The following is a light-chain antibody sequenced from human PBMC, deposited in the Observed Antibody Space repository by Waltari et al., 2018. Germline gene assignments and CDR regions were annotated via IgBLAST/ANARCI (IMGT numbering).Light chain of an antibody. CDR3: QQSYRTPLT. J-gene: IGKJ1*01. Sequence: DIQMTQSPSSLSASVGDRVTITCRASQSIRSYLNWYQQKPGKAPKLLIYAASSLQSGVPSRVSGNGSGTDFPLTISSLQPEDFATYYCQQSYRTPLTFGQGTKVEIK. CDR2: AAS. CDR1: QSIRSY. V-gene: IGKV1-39*01.